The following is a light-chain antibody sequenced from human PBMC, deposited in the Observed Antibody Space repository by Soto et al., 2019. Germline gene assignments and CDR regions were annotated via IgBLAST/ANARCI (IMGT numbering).Light chain of an antibody. V-gene: IGKV1-39*01. CDR2: AAS. J-gene: IGKJ4*01. CDR3: QQSHTIPLT. Sequence: DIQMTQSPSSLSASVGDRVTITCRARQSISTFLNWYQQKPGKAPKILIYAASSLEGGAASRFSGSGSGTDFTLNISNLQHEDFATYYCQQSHTIPLTFGGGTEVAIK. CDR1: QSISTF.